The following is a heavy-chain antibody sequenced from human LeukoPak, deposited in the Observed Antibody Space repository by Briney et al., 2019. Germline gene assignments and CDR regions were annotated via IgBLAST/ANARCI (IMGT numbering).Heavy chain of an antibody. V-gene: IGHV3-21*01. CDR1: GFTFSSYS. J-gene: IGHJ5*02. CDR3: ARDPDPYCSSTGCQGFDP. Sequence: GGSLRLSCAASGFTFSSYSMNWVRQAPGKGLEWVSSISSSSSYIYYADSVKGRFTISRDNAKNSLYLQMNSLRAEDTAVYYCARDPDPYCSSTGCQGFDPWGQGTLVTVSS. D-gene: IGHD2-2*01. CDR2: ISSSSSYI.